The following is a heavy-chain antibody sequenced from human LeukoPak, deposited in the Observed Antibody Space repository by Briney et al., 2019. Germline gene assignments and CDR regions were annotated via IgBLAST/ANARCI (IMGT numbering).Heavy chain of an antibody. Sequence: SESLSLTCTVSGSISSYYWTWIRQSPGEGLEWIGHSYFIGDPTSSPSLKVRVTILVDTPKNQFYLELTSVTDADTAIYYCAGLRSTVGWRSFDYWGQGILVTVSS. CDR1: GSISSYY. D-gene: IGHD4-23*01. V-gene: IGHV4-59*08. J-gene: IGHJ4*02. CDR3: AGLRSTVGWRSFDY. CDR2: SYFIGDP.